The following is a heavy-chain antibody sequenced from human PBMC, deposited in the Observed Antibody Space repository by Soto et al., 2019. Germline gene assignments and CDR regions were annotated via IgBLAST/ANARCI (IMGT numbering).Heavy chain of an antibody. D-gene: IGHD3-22*01. J-gene: IGHJ1*01. V-gene: IGHV3-33*01. CDR1: GFTFSSYG. Sequence: QVQLVESGGGVVQPGRSLRLSCAASGFTFSSYGMHWVRQAPGKGLEWVAVIWYDGSNKYYADSVKGRFTISRDNSKNTLYLQMNSLRAEDTAVYYCARSYAPYYYDSTNTLLQHWGQGTLVTVSS. CDR2: IWYDGSNK. CDR3: ARSYAPYYYDSTNTLLQH.